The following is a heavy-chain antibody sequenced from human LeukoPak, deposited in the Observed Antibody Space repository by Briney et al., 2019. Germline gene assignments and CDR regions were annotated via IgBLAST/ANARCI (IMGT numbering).Heavy chain of an antibody. CDR3: ARAVSGGSTENY. V-gene: IGHV3-21*01. D-gene: IGHD2-15*01. CDR1: GFTFSSYS. CDR2: ISSSSSYI. J-gene: IGHJ4*02. Sequence: GGSLRLSRAASGFTFSSYSMNWVRQAPGKGLELVSSISSSSSYIYYAHSVKGRFTISRDNAKNSLYLQMNSLRAEDTAVYYCARAVSGGSTENYWGQGTLVTVSS.